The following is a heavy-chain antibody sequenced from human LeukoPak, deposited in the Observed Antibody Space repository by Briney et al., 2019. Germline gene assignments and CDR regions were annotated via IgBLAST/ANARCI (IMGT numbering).Heavy chain of an antibody. Sequence: ASVTVSCKASGGTFSSYAISWVRQAPGQGLEGMGGIIPIFGTANYAQKFQGRVTITTDESTSTAYMELSSVRSEDTAVYYCARDRPYCSSTSCYTGTEYCYYYMDVWGKGTTVTVSS. CDR1: GGTFSSYA. CDR2: IIPIFGTA. V-gene: IGHV1-69*05. J-gene: IGHJ6*03. D-gene: IGHD2-2*02. CDR3: ARDRPYCSSTSCYTGTEYCYYYMDV.